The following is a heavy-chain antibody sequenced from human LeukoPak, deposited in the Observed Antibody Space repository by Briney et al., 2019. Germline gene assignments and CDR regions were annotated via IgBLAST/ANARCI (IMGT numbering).Heavy chain of an antibody. J-gene: IGHJ4*02. CDR2: TSGSGGST. V-gene: IGHV3-23*01. CDR1: GLTFSTYA. CDR3: AKADDYSYVFDD. D-gene: IGHD4-11*01. Sequence: GGSLRLSCAASGLTFSTYAMTWVRQAPGKGLEWVSATSGSGGSTYYADSVKGRFTISRDNSKNMVYLQLNSLRGEDTAVYYCAKADDYSYVFDDWGQGLLVTVSS.